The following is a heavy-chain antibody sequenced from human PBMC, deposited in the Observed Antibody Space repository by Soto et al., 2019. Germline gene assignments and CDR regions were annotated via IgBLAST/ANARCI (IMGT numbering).Heavy chain of an antibody. CDR1: GYTFTSYG. V-gene: IGHV1-18*01. CDR2: ISAYNGNT. J-gene: IGHJ5*02. Sequence: ASVKVSCKASGYTFTSYGISWVRQAPGQGLEWMGWISAYNGNTNYAQKLQGRVTMTTDTSTSTAYMELRSLRSDDTAVYYCARDRLTIFGVVTHKFNWFDPWGQGTLVTVS. CDR3: ARDRLTIFGVVTHKFNWFDP. D-gene: IGHD3-3*01.